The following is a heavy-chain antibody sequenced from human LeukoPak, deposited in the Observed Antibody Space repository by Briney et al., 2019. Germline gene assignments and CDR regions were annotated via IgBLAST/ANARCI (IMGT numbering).Heavy chain of an antibody. D-gene: IGHD4-17*01. CDR1: GFTFSSYA. J-gene: IGHJ4*02. CDR2: ISYDGSNK. CDR3: ARDDGDYGWGY. Sequence: GGSLRLSCAASGFTFSSYAMHWVRQAPGKGLEWVAVISYDGSNKYYADSVKGRFTISRDNSKNTLYLQMNSLRAEDTAVYYCARDDGDYGWGYWGQGTLVTVSS. V-gene: IGHV3-30-3*01.